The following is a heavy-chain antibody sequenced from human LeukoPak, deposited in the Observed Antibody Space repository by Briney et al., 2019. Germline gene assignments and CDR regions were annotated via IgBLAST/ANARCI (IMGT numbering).Heavy chain of an antibody. CDR1: GFTFSSYS. V-gene: IGHV3-48*01. Sequence: GGSLRLSCAASGFTFSSYSMNWVRQAPGKGLEWVSYISSSSSTIYYADSVKGRFTISRDNAKNSLYLQMNSLRAEDTAVYYCARDSNYYDSSGYYSMIDYWGQGTLVTVSP. CDR3: ARDSNYYDSSGYYSMIDY. D-gene: IGHD3-22*01. CDR2: ISSSSSTI. J-gene: IGHJ4*02.